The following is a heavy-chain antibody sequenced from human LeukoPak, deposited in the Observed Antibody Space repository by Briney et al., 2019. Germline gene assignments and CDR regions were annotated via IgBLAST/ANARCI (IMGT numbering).Heavy chain of an antibody. D-gene: IGHD5-24*01. V-gene: IGHV3-30*04. CDR3: ARDRRPGGYNGRECYY. CDR1: GFTFSSYP. J-gene: IGHJ4*02. CDR2: ISYDGNNK. Sequence: GGSLRLSCVASGFTFSSYPMHWVRQAPGKGLEWVAVISYDGNNKYYADSVKGRFTFSRDNSKNTLYLQMNSLRAEDTAVYYCARDRRPGGYNGRECYYWGQGTLVTVSS.